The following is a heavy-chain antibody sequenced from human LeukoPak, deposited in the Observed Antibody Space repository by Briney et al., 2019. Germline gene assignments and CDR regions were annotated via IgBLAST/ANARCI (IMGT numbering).Heavy chain of an antibody. CDR2: INTDGSST. CDR3: VSLPGYCSSTSCILPN. V-gene: IGHV3-74*01. CDR1: GFTFSSYS. J-gene: IGHJ4*02. D-gene: IGHD2-2*01. Sequence: PGGSLRLSCAASGFTFSSYSMSWVRQAPRKGLVWVSLINTDGSSTSYADSVKGRFTISRDNAKNTLYLQMNSLRAEDTAVYYCVSLPGYCSSTSCILPNWGQGTLVTVSS.